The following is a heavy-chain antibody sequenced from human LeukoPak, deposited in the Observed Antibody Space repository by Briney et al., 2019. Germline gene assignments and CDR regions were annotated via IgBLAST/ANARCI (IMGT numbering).Heavy chain of an antibody. V-gene: IGHV5-51*01. D-gene: IGHD2-2*01. CDR3: ARGDCSSTICYSPMDV. CDR2: IYPVDSDI. J-gene: IGHJ6*03. CDR1: GYTFTTYW. Sequence: GESLKISCKTSGYTFTTYWIGWVRQMPGKGLEWMGIIYPVDSDIRYSPSFQGQVTISADKSISTAYLQWSSLKASDTAVYYCARGDCSSTICYSPMDVWGKGTTVTVSS.